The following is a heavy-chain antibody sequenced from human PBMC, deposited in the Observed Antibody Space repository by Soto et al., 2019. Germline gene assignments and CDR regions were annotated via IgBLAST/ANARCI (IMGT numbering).Heavy chain of an antibody. V-gene: IGHV3-66*01. CDR3: ARAPRGCSSTSCSYYFDY. D-gene: IGHD2-2*01. Sequence: GGSLRLSCAASGFTVSSNYMSWVRQAPGKGLEWVSVFYSGGSTYYADSVKGRFTISRDNSKNTLYLQMNSLRAEDTAVYYCARAPRGCSSTSCSYYFDYWGQGTLVTVSS. CDR1: GFTVSSNY. J-gene: IGHJ4*02. CDR2: FYSGGST.